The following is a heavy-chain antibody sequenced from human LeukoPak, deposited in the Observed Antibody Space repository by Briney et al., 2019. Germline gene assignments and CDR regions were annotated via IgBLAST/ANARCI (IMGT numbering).Heavy chain of an antibody. J-gene: IGHJ6*02. V-gene: IGHV3-33*01. CDR3: GRNHREGRYYYYYGMDV. Sequence: GGSLRLSCAASGFTFSSYGMHWVRQAPGKGLEWVAVIWYDGSNKYYADSVKGRFTISRDNSKNTLYLQMNSLRAEDTAVYYCGRNHREGRYYYYYGMDVWGQGTTVTVSS. CDR1: GFTFSSYG. CDR2: IWYDGSNK.